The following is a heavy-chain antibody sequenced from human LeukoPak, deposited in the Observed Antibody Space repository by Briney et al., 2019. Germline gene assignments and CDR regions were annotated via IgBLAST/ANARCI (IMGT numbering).Heavy chain of an antibody. J-gene: IGHJ4*02. CDR1: GGTFSSYG. D-gene: IGHD3-22*01. V-gene: IGHV1-69*04. Sequence: ASVKVSCKASGGTFSSYGISWVRQAPGQGLEWMGRIIPMLGKPNYAQKFQGRVTITADKSSNTAYMELSSLTSEDTAVYYCAREYDSSGTYFDYWGQGTLVPVSS. CDR3: AREYDSSGTYFDY. CDR2: IIPMLGKP.